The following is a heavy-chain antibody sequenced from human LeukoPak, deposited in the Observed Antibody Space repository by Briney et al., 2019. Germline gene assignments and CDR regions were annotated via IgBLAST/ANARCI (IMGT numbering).Heavy chain of an antibody. CDR2: IYYSGST. CDR1: GGSINSSSYY. V-gene: IGHV4-39*02. D-gene: IGHD1-26*01. CDR3: ARDKWELLGGDY. J-gene: IGHJ4*02. Sequence: SETLSLTCTVSGGSINSSSYYWGWIRQPPGKGLEWIGTIYYSGSTYYNPSLKSRVTISVDTSKNQFSLKLSSVTASDTAVYYCARDKWELLGGDYWGQGTLVTVSS.